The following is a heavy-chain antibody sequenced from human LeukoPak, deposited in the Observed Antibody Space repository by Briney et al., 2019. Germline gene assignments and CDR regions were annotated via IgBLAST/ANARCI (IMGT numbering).Heavy chain of an antibody. CDR3: ASSIWYSGSYGAFDI. V-gene: IGHV4-34*01. CDR2: INHSGST. CDR1: GFTFGNAW. Sequence: GSLRLSCAASGFTFGNAWMTWVRQAPGKGLEWIGEINHSGSTNYNPSLKSRVTISVDTSRNQFSLKLSSVTAADTAVYYCASSIWYSGSYGAFDIWGQGTMVTVSP. D-gene: IGHD1-26*01. J-gene: IGHJ3*02.